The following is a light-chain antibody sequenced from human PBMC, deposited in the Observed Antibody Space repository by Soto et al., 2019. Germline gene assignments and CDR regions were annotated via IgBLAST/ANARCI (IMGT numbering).Light chain of an antibody. CDR1: QSVSSGY. CDR3: QQFRT. J-gene: IGKJ3*01. Sequence: EIVLTQSPGTLSLSPGERATLSCRASQSVSSGYVAWYQQKPGQAPRLLIYGASSRATGIPDRFSGRGSGTDFTLTISRLEPEDFAVYYCQQFRTFGPGTKVDIK. CDR2: GAS. V-gene: IGKV3-20*01.